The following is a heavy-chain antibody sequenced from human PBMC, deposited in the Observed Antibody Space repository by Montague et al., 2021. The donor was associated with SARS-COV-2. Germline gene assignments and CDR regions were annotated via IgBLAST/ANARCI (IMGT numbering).Heavy chain of an antibody. CDR1: GFSVGSGDY. Sequence: SETLSLTCTVSGFSVGSGDYWGWIRQPPGKGLEWIGSIYHSGTTXXNPSLQSRLTMPIDTSTNQFSLRLTSVTAADTAVFFCVREKAGGLRNVFDIWGQGTTVTVSS. CDR2: IYHSGTT. J-gene: IGHJ3*02. CDR3: VREKAGGLRNVFDI. V-gene: IGHV4-38-2*02.